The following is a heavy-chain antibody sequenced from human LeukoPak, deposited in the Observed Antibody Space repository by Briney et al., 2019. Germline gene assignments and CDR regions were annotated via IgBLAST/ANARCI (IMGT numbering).Heavy chain of an antibody. CDR1: GLTLDDYA. V-gene: IGHV3-43*02. D-gene: IGHD6-13*01. J-gene: IGHJ6*02. CDR2: ISGYGGST. CDR3: AKDMCSSCHRYYYSGMDV. Sequence: GGPVSLLCGLCGLTLDDYAMLWLRQAPGRGVAGVSLISGYGGSTYYADSVKGRFTISRDNSKNSLYLQMNSLRPEDTALYYCAKDMCSSCHRYYYSGMDVWGQGTTVTVSS.